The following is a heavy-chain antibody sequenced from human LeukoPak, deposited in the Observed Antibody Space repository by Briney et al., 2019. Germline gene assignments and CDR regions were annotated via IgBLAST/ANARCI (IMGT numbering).Heavy chain of an antibody. CDR3: ASRPVATVSSLAPDYYYYYMDV. Sequence: ASVKVSCKASGYTFTSYYMHWVRQAPGQGLEWMGIINPSVGNTNYAQKFQGRVTMTRDMSTSTVYMELSSLRSEDTAVYYCASRPVATVSSLAPDYYYYYMDVWGKGTTVTVSS. CDR2: INPSVGNT. D-gene: IGHD5-12*01. V-gene: IGHV1-46*01. CDR1: GYTFTSYY. J-gene: IGHJ6*03.